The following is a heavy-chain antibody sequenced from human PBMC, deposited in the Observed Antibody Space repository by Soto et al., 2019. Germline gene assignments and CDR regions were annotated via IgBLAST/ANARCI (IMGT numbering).Heavy chain of an antibody. V-gene: IGHV1-69*13. Sequence: ASVKVSRKASGGTFSSYAISWVRQAPGQGLEWMGGIIPIFGTANYAQKFQGRVTITADESTSTAYMELSSLRSEDTAVYYCARESSGDSGYAFDPWGQGTLVTVSS. CDR2: IIPIFGTA. CDR1: GGTFSSYA. CDR3: ARESSGDSGYAFDP. D-gene: IGHD5-12*01. J-gene: IGHJ5*02.